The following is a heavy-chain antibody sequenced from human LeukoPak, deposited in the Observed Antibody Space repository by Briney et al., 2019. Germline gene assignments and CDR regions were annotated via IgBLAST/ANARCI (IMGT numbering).Heavy chain of an antibody. Sequence: PGRSLRLSCAGSGFTFSTYDMTWVRQAPGKGLEWVSYISGSGSTTYYADSVKGRFTISRDNAANSLYLQMNSLRAEDTAVYYCARDGSGTVDAFDIWGQGTMVTVSS. CDR1: GFTFSTYD. J-gene: IGHJ3*02. CDR3: ARDGSGTVDAFDI. CDR2: ISGSGSTT. D-gene: IGHD3-10*01. V-gene: IGHV3-48*03.